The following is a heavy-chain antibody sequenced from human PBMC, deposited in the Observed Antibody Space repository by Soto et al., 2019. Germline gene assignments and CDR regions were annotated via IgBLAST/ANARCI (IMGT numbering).Heavy chain of an antibody. Sequence: QVQLVQSGAEVKNPGASVKVSCKASGYTFTRYGIGWARQAPGQGLEWMGWINTYNGNTNYAQNVQGRVTLTTDTSTSTAYMELRSLRSNXXXXXXXXXXXXXXXXXXXXXXGQGTTVIVSS. J-gene: IGHJ6*02. CDR3: XXXXXXXXXXXXXX. CDR1: GYTFTRYG. V-gene: IGHV1-18*01. CDR2: INTYNGNT.